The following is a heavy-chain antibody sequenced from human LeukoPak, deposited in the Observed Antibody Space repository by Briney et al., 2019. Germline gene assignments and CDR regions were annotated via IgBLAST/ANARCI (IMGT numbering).Heavy chain of an antibody. V-gene: IGHV4-39*01. D-gene: IGHD1-26*01. CDR1: GGSISSSSYY. CDR2: IYYSGST. CDR3: AIPTSGSFDY. J-gene: IGHJ4*02. Sequence: PSETLSLTCTVSGGSISSSSYYWGWIRQPPGKGLEWIGSIYYSGSTHYNPSLKSRVTISVDTSKNQFSLKLSSVTAADTAVYYCAIPTSGSFDYWGQGTLVTVSS.